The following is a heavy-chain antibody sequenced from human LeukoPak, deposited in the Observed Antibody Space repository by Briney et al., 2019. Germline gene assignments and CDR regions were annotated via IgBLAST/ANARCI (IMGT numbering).Heavy chain of an antibody. V-gene: IGHV1-69*13. CDR2: IIPIFGTA. D-gene: IGHD3-22*01. CDR3: ARMRYCDSSGPNDAFDI. CDR1: GGTFSSYA. J-gene: IGHJ3*02. Sequence: SVKVSCKASGGTFSSYAISWVRQAPGQGLEWMGGIIPIFGTANYAQKFQGRVTITADESTSTAYMELSSLRSEDTAVYYCARMRYCDSSGPNDAFDIWGQGTMVTVSS.